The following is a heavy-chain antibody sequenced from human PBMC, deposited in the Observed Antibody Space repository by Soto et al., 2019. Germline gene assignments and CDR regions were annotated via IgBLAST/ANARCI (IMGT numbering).Heavy chain of an antibody. Sequence: QVQLVQSGAEVKKPGSSVKVSCKASGGTFSSYTISWVRQAPGQGLEWMGRIIPILGIANYAQKFQGRVTITADKATSKAHMEHSSLRADGRAGDYGARDGYHGGRLHCQHRGEGTLVTVS. CDR2: IIPILGIA. CDR1: GGTFSSYT. D-gene: IGHD3-16*01. J-gene: IGHJ1*01. V-gene: IGHV1-69*08. CDR3: ARDGYHGGRLHCQH.